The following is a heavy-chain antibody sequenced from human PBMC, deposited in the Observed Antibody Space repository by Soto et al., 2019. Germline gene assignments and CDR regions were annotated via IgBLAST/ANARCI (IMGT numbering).Heavy chain of an antibody. D-gene: IGHD2-2*01. CDR3: ARGWYCSSTSCYLSWFDP. V-gene: IGHV1-46*01. J-gene: IGHJ5*02. CDR1: GGTFSSYA. CDR2: INPSGGST. Sequence: ASVTVSCTASGGTFSSYAISWVRQAPGEGLEWMGIINPSGGSTRYAQKFQGRVTMTRDTSTSTVYMELSSLRSEDTAVYHCARGWYCSSTSCYLSWFDPWGQGTLVTVSS.